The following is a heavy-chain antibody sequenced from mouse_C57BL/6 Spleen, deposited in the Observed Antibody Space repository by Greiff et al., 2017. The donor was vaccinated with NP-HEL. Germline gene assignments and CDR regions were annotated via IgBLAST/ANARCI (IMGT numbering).Heavy chain of an antibody. CDR3: PFYYSGSSSWFAY. CDR1: GFNIKDDY. J-gene: IGHJ3*01. V-gene: IGHV14-4*01. Sequence: EVQLQQSGAELVRPGASVKLSCTASGFNIKDDYMHWVKQRPEQGLEWIGWIDPENGDTEYASKFQGKATITADTSSNTAYLQLSSLTSEDTAVYYCPFYYSGSSSWFAYWGQGTLVTVSA. D-gene: IGHD1-1*01. CDR2: IDPENGDT.